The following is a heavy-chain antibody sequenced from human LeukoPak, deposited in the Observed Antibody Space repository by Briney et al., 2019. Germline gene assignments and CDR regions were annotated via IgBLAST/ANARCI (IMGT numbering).Heavy chain of an antibody. V-gene: IGHV3-21*01. D-gene: IGHD6-13*01. CDR3: ARPSSSSRIMDAFDI. Sequence: PGGSLRLSCAASGFTFSSYTMNWVRQAPGKGLEWVSSISSGSSYIYYADSVKGRFTISRDNAKNSLYLQMNSLRAEDTAVYYCARPSSSSRIMDAFDIWGQGTMVTVSS. J-gene: IGHJ3*02. CDR2: ISSGSSYI. CDR1: GFTFSSYT.